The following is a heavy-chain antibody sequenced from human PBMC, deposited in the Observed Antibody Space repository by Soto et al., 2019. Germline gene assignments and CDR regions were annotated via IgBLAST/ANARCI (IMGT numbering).Heavy chain of an antibody. V-gene: IGHV1-46*01. J-gene: IGHJ6*02. CDR1: GYTFTSYY. CDR3: ARDSRAVARFDYYYYGMDV. D-gene: IGHD6-19*01. CDR2: INPSGGST. Sequence: ASVKVSCKASGYTFTSYYMHWVRQAPGQGLEWMGIINPSGGSTSYAQKFQGRVTMTRDTSTSKVYMELSSLRSEDTAVYYCARDSRAVARFDYYYYGMDVWGQGTTVTVSS.